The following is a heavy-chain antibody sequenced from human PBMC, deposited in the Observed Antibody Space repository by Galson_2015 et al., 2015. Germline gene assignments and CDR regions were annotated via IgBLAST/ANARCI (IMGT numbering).Heavy chain of an antibody. V-gene: IGHV3-7*01. Sequence: SLRLSCAASGFTFSSYWMSWVRQAPGKGLEWVANIKQDGSEKYYVDSVKGRFTISRDNAKNSLYLQMNSLRAEDTAVYYCARDPGHSAYFPRSFDFWGQGTLVTVSS. J-gene: IGHJ4*02. D-gene: IGHD3-22*01. CDR2: IKQDGSEK. CDR3: ARDPGHSAYFPRSFDF. CDR1: GFTFSSYW.